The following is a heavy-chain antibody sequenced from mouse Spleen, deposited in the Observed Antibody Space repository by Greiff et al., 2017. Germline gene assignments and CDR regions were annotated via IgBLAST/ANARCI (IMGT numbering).Heavy chain of an antibody. CDR2: INPYNGGT. J-gene: IGHJ1*01. CDR1: GYTFTDYY. CDR3: ARHYYGYVWYFDV. V-gene: IGHV1-19*01. D-gene: IGHD1-2*01. Sequence: EVQLQQSGPVLVKPGASVKMSCKASGYTFTDYYMNWVKQSHGKSLEWIGVINPYNGGTSYNQKFKGKATLTVDKSSSTAYMELNSLTSEDSAVYYCARHYYGYVWYFDVWGAGTTVTVSS.